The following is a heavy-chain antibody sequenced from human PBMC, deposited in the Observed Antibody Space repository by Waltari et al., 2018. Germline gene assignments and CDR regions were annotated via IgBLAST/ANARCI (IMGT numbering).Heavy chain of an antibody. D-gene: IGHD2-15*01. CDR2: INHAGYT. CDR3: VRLEDCTGPGGHCYSGDPFALDV. J-gene: IGHJ6*02. Sequence: QVQLQQWGAGLLQSSETLSLTCAVYGGSFSGYYWGWVRQPPGKGLEWSGEINHAGYTNHNPSLRGRVTMSAATAKSQFSLKLNSVTAADTAVYYCVRLEDCTGPGGHCYSGDPFALDVWGQGTTVTVSS. CDR1: GGSFSGYY. V-gene: IGHV4-34*02.